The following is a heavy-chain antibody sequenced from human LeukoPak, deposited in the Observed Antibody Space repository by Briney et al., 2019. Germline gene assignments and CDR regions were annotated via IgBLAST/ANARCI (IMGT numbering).Heavy chain of an antibody. CDR1: GFTSSSYW. CDR3: ARDPITIFGVALDY. D-gene: IGHD3-3*01. Sequence: GGSLRLSCAASGFTSSSYWMHWVRQAPGKGLVWVSRINSDGSSTSYADSVKGRFTISRDNAKNTLYLQMNSLRAEDTAVYYCARDPITIFGVALDYWGQGTLVTVSS. V-gene: IGHV3-74*01. J-gene: IGHJ4*02. CDR2: INSDGSST.